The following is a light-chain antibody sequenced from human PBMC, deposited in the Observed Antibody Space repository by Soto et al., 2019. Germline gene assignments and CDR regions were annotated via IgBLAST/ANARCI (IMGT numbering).Light chain of an antibody. Sequence: QSALTQPASVSGSPGQSITISCTGTSSDVGSYNLVSWYQQHPGKAPKLMIYEVSKRPSGVSNRFSGSKSGNTASLTISGLQAEDEADYYCCSYAGSSTLWVFGGGPKLTVL. J-gene: IGLJ3*02. CDR3: CSYAGSSTLWV. CDR1: SSDVGSYNL. V-gene: IGLV2-23*02. CDR2: EVS.